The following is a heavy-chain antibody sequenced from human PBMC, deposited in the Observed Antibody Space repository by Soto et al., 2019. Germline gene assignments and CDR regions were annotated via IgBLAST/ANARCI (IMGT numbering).Heavy chain of an antibody. J-gene: IGHJ5*02. CDR1: GDTISTGGYS. Sequence: QLQLQESGSRLVKSSETLSLTCAFSGDTISTGGYSWAWIRQPPGKPLEWIGHTYHSGYPYSNPFLKSRVIISVERSKNQFSLKLSSVTAAATVVYYCARETYGCYVGYFDPWGQGTLVTVSS. D-gene: IGHD2-15*01. CDR3: ARETYGCYVGYFDP. CDR2: TYHSGYP. V-gene: IGHV4-30-2*01.